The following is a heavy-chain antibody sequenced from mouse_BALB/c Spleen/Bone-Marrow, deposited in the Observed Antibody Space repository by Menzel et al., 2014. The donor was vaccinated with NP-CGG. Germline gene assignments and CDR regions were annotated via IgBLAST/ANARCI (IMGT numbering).Heavy chain of an antibody. CDR2: IYPGSGTA. J-gene: IGHJ3*01. V-gene: IGHV1S5*01. Sequence: QVQLQQSGSELVRPGASVKLSCKASGYTFTSYRMHWVKQRPGQGLEWIGNIYPGSGTAKYDEKFKNKATLTVDTSSSTAYMQLSSLTSEDSAVYYCARFDGYDVGFAYWGQGTLVTVS. D-gene: IGHD2-2*01. CDR1: GYTFTSYR. CDR3: ARFDGYDVGFAY.